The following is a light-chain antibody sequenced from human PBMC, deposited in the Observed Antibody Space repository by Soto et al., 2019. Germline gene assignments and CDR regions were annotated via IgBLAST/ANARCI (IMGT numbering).Light chain of an antibody. V-gene: IGLV2-8*01. J-gene: IGLJ2*01. CDR3: SSFGGSKV. CDR1: SSDVGAYNY. Sequence: QSALTQPPSASGSPGQSVTVSCTGSSSDVGAYNYVSWYQQHPGKAPKLIIFEVNKRPSGVPDRFSGSKSGNTASLTVSGLQAEDEDDYYCSSFGGSKVFGGGTKLTVL. CDR2: EVN.